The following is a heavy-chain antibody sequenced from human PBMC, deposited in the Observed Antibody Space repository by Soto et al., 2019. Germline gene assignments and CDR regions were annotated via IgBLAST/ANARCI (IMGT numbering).Heavy chain of an antibody. Sequence: QVQLQESGPGLVKPSQTLSLTCTVSGGSISTGGYYWSWIRQHPGRGLEWIGYIYHSGMTFSNPSLQSRVAISIDPSENQFSLKQSSVTAADTAVYYCATVRWELHDAFDIWGHGTMVSVSS. CDR1: GGSISTGGYY. J-gene: IGHJ3*02. CDR2: IYHSGMT. D-gene: IGHD4-17*01. V-gene: IGHV4-31*03. CDR3: ATVRWELHDAFDI.